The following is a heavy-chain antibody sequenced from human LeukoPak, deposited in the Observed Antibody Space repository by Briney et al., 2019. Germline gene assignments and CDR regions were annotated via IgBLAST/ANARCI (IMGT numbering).Heavy chain of an antibody. Sequence: GGSLRLSCAASGFTVSSNYMSWVRQAPGKGLEWVSVIYSGGSTYYADSVKGRFTISRDNSKNTLYLQMNSLRAEDTAAYYCAKDRLGRRYYYYMDVWGKGTTVTISS. CDR3: AKDRLGRRYYYYMDV. V-gene: IGHV3-53*05. J-gene: IGHJ6*03. CDR2: IYSGGST. CDR1: GFTVSSNY.